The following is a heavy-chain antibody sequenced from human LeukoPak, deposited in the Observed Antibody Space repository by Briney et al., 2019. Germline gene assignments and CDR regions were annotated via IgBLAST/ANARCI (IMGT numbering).Heavy chain of an antibody. CDR1: GGSISSYY. CDR2: IYYSGNA. Sequence: PSETLSLTCTVSGGSISSYYWSWIRQPPGKGLEWIGYIYYSGNANYNPSLKSRVTISVDTSKNQFSLNLSSVTAADTAIYYCARGGVNWNYDYWGQGTLVTVSS. CDR3: ARGGVNWNYDY. D-gene: IGHD1-7*01. V-gene: IGHV4-59*08. J-gene: IGHJ4*02.